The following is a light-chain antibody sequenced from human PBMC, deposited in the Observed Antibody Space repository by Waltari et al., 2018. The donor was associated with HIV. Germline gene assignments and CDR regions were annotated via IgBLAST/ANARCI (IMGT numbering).Light chain of an antibody. CDR2: DAS. CDR1: QSVGSST. Sequence: VLTQSPVTLSLSPGERTTLSSRASQSVGSSTVAWYQQKPGQAPGLLIYDASYRATDSPASFSGSGSGTDCTLTISSLVPEDFAVYYCQQRRNWPKTFGQGTKLEI. CDR3: QQRRNWPKT. J-gene: IGKJ2*01. V-gene: IGKV3-11*01.